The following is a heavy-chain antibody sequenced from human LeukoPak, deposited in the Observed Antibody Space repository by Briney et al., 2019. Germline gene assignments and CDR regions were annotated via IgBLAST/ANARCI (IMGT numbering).Heavy chain of an antibody. CDR3: ASNPRTTLLLDY. D-gene: IGHD1-14*01. CDR2: IIPIFGTA. Sequence: XCKASGGTFSSYAISWVRQAPGQGLEWMGRIIPIFGTANYAQKFQGRVTITTDKSTSTAYMELSSLRSEDTAVYYCASNPRTTLLLDYWGQGTLVTVSS. J-gene: IGHJ4*02. CDR1: GGTFSSYA. V-gene: IGHV1-69*05.